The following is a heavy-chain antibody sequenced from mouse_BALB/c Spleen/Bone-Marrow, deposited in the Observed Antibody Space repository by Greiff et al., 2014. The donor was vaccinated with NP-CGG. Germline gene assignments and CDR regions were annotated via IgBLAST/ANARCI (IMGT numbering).Heavy chain of an antibody. J-gene: IGHJ2*01. Sequence: EVKLVESGGGLVQPGGSRKLSCAASGFTFSSFGMHWVRQAPEKGLEWVAYISSGSSTIYYADTVKGRFTISRDNPKNTLFLQMTSLRSEDTAMYYCAGMYFDYWGQGTTLTVSS. CDR2: ISSGSSTI. V-gene: IGHV5-17*02. CDR1: GFTFSSFG. CDR3: AGMYFDY.